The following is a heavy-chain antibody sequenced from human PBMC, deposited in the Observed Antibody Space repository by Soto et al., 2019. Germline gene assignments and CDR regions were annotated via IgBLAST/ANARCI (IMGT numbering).Heavy chain of an antibody. D-gene: IGHD3-10*01. CDR2: IYYSGST. CDR3: ARGDSGFGEFYYYYGMDV. J-gene: IGHJ6*02. Sequence: SETLSLTCTVSSGSISSYYWSWIRQPPGKGLEWIGYIYYSGSTNYNPSLKSRVTISVDTSKNQFSLKLSSVTAADTAVYYCARGDSGFGEFYYYYGMDVWGQGTTVTVSS. CDR1: SGSISSYY. V-gene: IGHV4-59*01.